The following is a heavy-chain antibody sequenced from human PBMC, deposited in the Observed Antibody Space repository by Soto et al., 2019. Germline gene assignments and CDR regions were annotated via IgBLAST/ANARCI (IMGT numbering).Heavy chain of an antibody. CDR1: GRAFSVYY. CDR3: ASSDYDILTGYAENWFDP. D-gene: IGHD3-9*01. J-gene: IGHJ5*02. CDR2: INHSGST. V-gene: IGHV4-34*01. Sequence: PSKTLALTCAVYGRAFSVYYWSRLRQPPEKGLEWIGEINHSGSTNYNPSLKSRVTISVDTSKNQFSLKLSSVTAADTAVYYCASSDYDILTGYAENWFDPWGQGTLVTVS.